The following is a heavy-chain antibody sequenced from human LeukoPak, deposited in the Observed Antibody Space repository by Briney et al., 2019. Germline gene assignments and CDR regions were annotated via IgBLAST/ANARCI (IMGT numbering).Heavy chain of an antibody. CDR1: GYTFTSYA. J-gene: IGHJ4*02. V-gene: IGHV1-3*01. CDR2: INAGNGNT. Sequence: GASVKVSCKASGYTFTSYAMHWVRQAPGQRLEWTGWINAGNGNTKYSQKFQGRVTITRDTSASTAYMELSSLRSEDTAVYYCAKDLLWFGELATPALDYWGQGTLVTVSS. D-gene: IGHD3-10*01. CDR3: AKDLLWFGELATPALDY.